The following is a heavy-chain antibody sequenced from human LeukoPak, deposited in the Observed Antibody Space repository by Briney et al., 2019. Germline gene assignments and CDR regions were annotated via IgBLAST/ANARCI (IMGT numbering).Heavy chain of an antibody. CDR1: GGSFSGYY. CDR2: INHSGST. J-gene: IGHJ4*02. D-gene: IGHD1-26*01. CDR3: ARTILGVVSDY. V-gene: IGHV4-34*01. Sequence: PSETLSLTCAVYGGSFSGYYWTWIRQPPGKGLEWIGEINHSGSTNYNPSLKSRVTISVDTSKNQFSLQLNSVTTADTAVYYCARTILGVVSDYWGQGTLVTVSS.